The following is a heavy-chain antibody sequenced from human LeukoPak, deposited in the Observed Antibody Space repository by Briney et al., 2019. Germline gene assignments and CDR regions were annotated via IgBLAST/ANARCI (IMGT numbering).Heavy chain of an antibody. J-gene: IGHJ1*01. CDR3: AKGAAGGAEAGTQYFQH. CDR1: GFTFSSYA. D-gene: IGHD6-19*01. V-gene: IGHV3-23*01. Sequence: GGSLRLSCAASGFTFSSYAMSWVRQAPGKGLEWVSVISGSGGSTYYADSVKGRLTISRDNSKNTLYLQMNSLRAEDTAVYYCAKGAAGGAEAGTQYFQHWGQGTLVTVSS. CDR2: ISGSGGST.